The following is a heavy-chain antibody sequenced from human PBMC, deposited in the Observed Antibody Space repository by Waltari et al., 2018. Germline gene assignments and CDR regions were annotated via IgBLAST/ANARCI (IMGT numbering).Heavy chain of an antibody. CDR3: AXAYYYDSSGLNX. D-gene: IGHD3-22*01. J-gene: IGHJ4*02. CDR2: INHSGSX. Sequence: QLQQWGXGLXXPSEXLSLTCXVYGESFSNXYWTWIRQPPGKGLEWIGEINHSGSXNYNPSLKSRXTISVDTSKNQFSLKLSXVTAADTAXYXCAXAYYYDSSGLNXWGQGTLVTVSS. CDR1: GESFSNXY. V-gene: IGHV4-34*01.